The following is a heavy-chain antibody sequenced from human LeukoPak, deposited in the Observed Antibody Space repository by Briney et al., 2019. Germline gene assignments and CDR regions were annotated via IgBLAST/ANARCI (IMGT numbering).Heavy chain of an antibody. Sequence: PGGSLRLSCAASGFTFSRYSMNWVRQAPGKGLEWASYISSSSSTIYYADSVKGRFTISRDNAKNSLYLQMNSLRAEDTAVYYCARDSVDWNYSTRVDYWGQGTLVTVSS. CDR3: ARDSVDWNYSTRVDY. CDR1: GFTFSRYS. CDR2: ISSSSSTI. D-gene: IGHD1-7*01. J-gene: IGHJ4*02. V-gene: IGHV3-48*04.